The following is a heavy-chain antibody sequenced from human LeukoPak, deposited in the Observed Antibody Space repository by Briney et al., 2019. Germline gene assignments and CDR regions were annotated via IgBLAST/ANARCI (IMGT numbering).Heavy chain of an antibody. CDR3: AREFLRWSNGNASDI. Sequence: GGSLRLSCAASGFTFSSYAMHWVRQAPGKGLEWVAVISYDGSNKYYADSVKGRFTISRDNSKNTLYLQMNSLRAEDTAVYYCAREFLRWSNGNASDIWGQGTMVTVSS. J-gene: IGHJ3*02. CDR2: ISYDGSNK. D-gene: IGHD4-23*01. V-gene: IGHV3-30-3*01. CDR1: GFTFSSYA.